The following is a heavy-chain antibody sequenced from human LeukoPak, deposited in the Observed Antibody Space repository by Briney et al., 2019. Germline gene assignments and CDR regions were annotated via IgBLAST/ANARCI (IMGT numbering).Heavy chain of an antibody. D-gene: IGHD6-13*01. CDR1: GGSFSGYY. CDR3: AREAAGTGYFDY. CDR2: INHSGST. J-gene: IGHJ4*02. Sequence: PSETLSLTCAVYGGSFSGYYWSWIRQPPGKGLEWIGEINHSGSTNYNPSLKSRVTISVDTSKNQFSLKLSSVTAADTAVYYCAREAAGTGYFDYWGQGTLVTVSS. V-gene: IGHV4-34*01.